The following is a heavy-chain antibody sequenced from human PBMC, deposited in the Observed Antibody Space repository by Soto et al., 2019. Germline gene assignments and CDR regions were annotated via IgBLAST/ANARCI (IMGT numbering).Heavy chain of an antibody. J-gene: IGHJ6*02. Sequence: SETLSLTCTVSGGSISSYYWSWIRQPPGKGLEWIGYIYYSGSTNYNPSLKSRVTISVDTSKNQFSLKLSSVTAADTAVYYCAREVRYSSSSRDYYYYGMDVWGPGTTVTVSS. D-gene: IGHD6-6*01. CDR3: AREVRYSSSSRDYYYYGMDV. V-gene: IGHV4-59*01. CDR1: GGSISSYY. CDR2: IYYSGST.